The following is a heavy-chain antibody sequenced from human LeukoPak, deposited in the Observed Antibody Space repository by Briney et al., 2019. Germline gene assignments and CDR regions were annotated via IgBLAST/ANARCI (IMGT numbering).Heavy chain of an antibody. V-gene: IGHV3-48*02. CDR2: ISSSSSTI. J-gene: IGHJ3*02. Sequence: SGGSLRLSCAASGFTFSSYEMNWVRQAPGKGLEWVSYISSSSSTIYYAGSVKGRFTISRDNAKNSLYLQMNSLRDEDTAVYYCASNMRYFDWQGAFDIWGQGTMVTVSS. CDR1: GFTFSSYE. D-gene: IGHD3-9*01. CDR3: ASNMRYFDWQGAFDI.